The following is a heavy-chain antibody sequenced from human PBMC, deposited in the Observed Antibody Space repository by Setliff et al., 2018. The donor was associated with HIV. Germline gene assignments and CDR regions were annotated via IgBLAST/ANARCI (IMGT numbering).Heavy chain of an antibody. D-gene: IGHD3-22*01. CDR3: ARTALHYYDSSGYLDN. Sequence: GASVKVSCKASGYTFTRYDINWVRQAPGQGLEWMAWMNPQSGDTGYAQKFQDRVTVTGNTSINTAYMELSSLRSDDTAVYYCARTALHYYDSSGYLDNWGQGTLVTVSS. J-gene: IGHJ4*03. V-gene: IGHV1-8*01. CDR1: GYTFTRYD. CDR2: MNPQSGDT.